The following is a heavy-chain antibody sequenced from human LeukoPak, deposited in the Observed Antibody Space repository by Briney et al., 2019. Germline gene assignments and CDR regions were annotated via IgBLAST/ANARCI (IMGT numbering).Heavy chain of an antibody. CDR2: ISYDGSNK. J-gene: IGHJ4*02. Sequence: GGSLRLSCAASGFTFSSYGMHWVRQAPGKGLEWVALISYDGSNKYYADSVKGRFTISRDNSKNTLYLQMNSLRAEDTAVYYCAKAPRGYSSGPSDYWGQGTLVTVSS. CDR3: AKAPRGYSSGPSDY. CDR1: GFTFSSYG. D-gene: IGHD6-19*01. V-gene: IGHV3-30*18.